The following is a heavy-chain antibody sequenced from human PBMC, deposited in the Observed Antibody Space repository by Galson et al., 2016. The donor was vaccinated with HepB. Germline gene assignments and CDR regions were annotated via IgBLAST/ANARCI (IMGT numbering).Heavy chain of an antibody. CDR2: IYSGGST. CDR3: ARCLGVLGNFDY. D-gene: IGHD3-3*01. V-gene: IGHV3-53*01. CDR1: GFTVSNNF. J-gene: IGHJ4*02. Sequence: SLRLSCAASGFTVSNNFMTWVRQGPGKGLEWVSLIYSGGSTHYADSVKGRFTISRDNAKNTLYLQMNNLRAEDTAVYYCARCLGVLGNFDYWGQGTLVTVSS.